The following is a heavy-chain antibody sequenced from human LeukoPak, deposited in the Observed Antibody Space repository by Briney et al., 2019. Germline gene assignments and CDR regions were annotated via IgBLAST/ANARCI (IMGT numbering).Heavy chain of an antibody. D-gene: IGHD3-9*01. Sequence: SETLSLTCTVSGGSISSGSYYWSWIRQPAGKGLDWIGRIYTSGSTNYNPSLKSRVTISVDTSKNQFSLKLSSMTAADTAVYYCARTRRSHYDILTGPTQYFDYWGQGTLVTVSS. CDR3: ARTRRSHYDILTGPTQYFDY. CDR2: IYTSGST. V-gene: IGHV4-61*02. J-gene: IGHJ4*02. CDR1: GGSISSGSYY.